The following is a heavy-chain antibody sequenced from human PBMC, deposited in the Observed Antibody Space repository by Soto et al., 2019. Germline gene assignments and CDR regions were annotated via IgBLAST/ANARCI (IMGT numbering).Heavy chain of an antibody. V-gene: IGHV1-46*01. J-gene: IGHJ4*02. Sequence: ASVKVSCKASGYTFTAYHMHWVRQAPGQGLEWMGIINPSLGRADYALKFQDRVAMTWDTSTSTVFMELTSLRSDDTAVYYCARAPYSYTSFFFDYWGQGTLVTVSS. D-gene: IGHD1-26*01. CDR3: ARAPYSYTSFFFDY. CDR1: GYTFTAYH. CDR2: INPSLGRA.